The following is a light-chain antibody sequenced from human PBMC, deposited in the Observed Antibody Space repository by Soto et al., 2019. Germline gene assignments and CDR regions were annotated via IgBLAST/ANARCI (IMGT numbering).Light chain of an antibody. J-gene: IGLJ2*01. CDR3: GAWDGSLSVVL. V-gene: IGLV1-51*01. Sequence: QSVLTQPPSVSAAPGQTVTISCSGSSANIGGNYVSWYQHLPGTAPKLVIYDSDRRPSEIPDRFSGSKSGTSATLDITGLQTGDEADYYCGAWDGSLSVVLFGGGTKLTVL. CDR1: SANIGGNY. CDR2: DSD.